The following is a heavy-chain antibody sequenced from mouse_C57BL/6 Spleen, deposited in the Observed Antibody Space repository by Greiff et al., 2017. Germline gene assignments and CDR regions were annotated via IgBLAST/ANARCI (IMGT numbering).Heavy chain of an antibody. CDR2: IRSKSNNYAT. V-gene: IGHV10-1*01. CDR1: GFSFNTYA. CDR3: VRGYGNYGYFDV. D-gene: IGHD2-10*02. J-gene: IGHJ1*03. Sequence: EVKLVESGGGLVQPKGSLKLSCAASGFSFNTYAMNWVRQAPGKGLEWVARIRSKSNNYATYYADSVKDRFTISRDDSESMLYLQMNNLKTEDTAMYYCVRGYGNYGYFDVWGTGTTVTVSS.